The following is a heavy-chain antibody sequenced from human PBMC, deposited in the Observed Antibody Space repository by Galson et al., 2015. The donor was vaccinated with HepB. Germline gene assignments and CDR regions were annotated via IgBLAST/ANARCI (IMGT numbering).Heavy chain of an antibody. D-gene: IGHD3-22*01. CDR1: GGTFSSYA. Sequence: SVKVSCKASGGTFSSYAISWVRQAPGQGLEWMGGIIPIFGTANYAQKFQGRVTITADESTSTAYMELSSLRSEDTAVYYCARAREYYYDSSGYYYLYYWGQGTLVTVSS. J-gene: IGHJ4*02. CDR3: ARAREYYYDSSGYYYLYY. CDR2: IIPIFGTA. V-gene: IGHV1-69*13.